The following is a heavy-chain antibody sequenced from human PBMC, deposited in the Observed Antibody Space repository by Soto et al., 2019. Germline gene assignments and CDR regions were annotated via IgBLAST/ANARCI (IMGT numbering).Heavy chain of an antibody. CDR3: ARRGPDRSGPNDY. V-gene: IGHV5-51*01. D-gene: IGHD3-22*01. CDR2: FYPGDSDT. J-gene: IGHJ4*02. CDR1: GYSFSSYW. Sequence: GESLKISCKGSGYSFSSYWIGWVRQMPGKGLEWMGIFYPGDSDTRYSPSFQGQVTISADKSISTAYVQWSSLKASDSAMYYCARRGPDRSGPNDYWGQGTLVTVSS.